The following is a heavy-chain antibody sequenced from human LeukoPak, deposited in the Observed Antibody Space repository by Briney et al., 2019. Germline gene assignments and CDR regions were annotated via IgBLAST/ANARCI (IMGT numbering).Heavy chain of an antibody. V-gene: IGHV1-3*01. CDR1: GYTFTSYA. D-gene: IGHD6-13*01. CDR2: INAGNGNT. CDR3: ARDDLGEQLVFDY. Sequence: ASVKVSCKASGYTFTSYAMHWVRQAPGQRLEWMGWINAGNGNTKYSQKFQGRVTITRDTSASTAYMGLSSLRSEDTAVYYCARDDLGEQLVFDYWGQGTLVTVSS. J-gene: IGHJ4*02.